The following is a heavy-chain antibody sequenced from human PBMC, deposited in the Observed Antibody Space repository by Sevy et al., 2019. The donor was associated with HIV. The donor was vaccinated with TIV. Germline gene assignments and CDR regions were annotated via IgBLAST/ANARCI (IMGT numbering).Heavy chain of an antibody. CDR3: ARHRVYDYVWWTSGPFDL. CDR2: IYYSRST. CDR1: GDSISSSSYF. Sequence: SETLSLTCSVSGDSISSSSYFWAWIRQPPGKGLEWIGSIYYSRSTNYNPSLKSRLTISIDTSENQFSLRLRSVTAADTAVYYCARHRVYDYVWWTSGPFDLWGRGTLVTVSS. V-gene: IGHV4-39*01. J-gene: IGHJ2*01. D-gene: IGHD3-16*01.